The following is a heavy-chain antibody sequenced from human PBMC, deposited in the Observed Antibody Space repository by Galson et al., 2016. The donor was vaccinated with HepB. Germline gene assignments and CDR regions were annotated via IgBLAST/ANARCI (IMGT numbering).Heavy chain of an antibody. Sequence: SLRLSCAASGFTFSNHWMHWVRQAPGKGLEWVSAIRGSGGSTFYADSVKGRFTISRDNSMNTLYLQMNSLRAEDTAVYYCAKIGQRTPHPDYWGQGTLVTVSS. CDR2: IRGSGGST. J-gene: IGHJ4*02. CDR3: AKIGQRTPHPDY. CDR1: GFTFSNHW. V-gene: IGHV3-23*01.